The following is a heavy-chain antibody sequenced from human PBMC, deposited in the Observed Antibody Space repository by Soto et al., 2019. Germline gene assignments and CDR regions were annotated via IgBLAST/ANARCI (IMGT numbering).Heavy chain of an antibody. D-gene: IGHD3-22*01. J-gene: IGHJ4*02. Sequence: PSETLSLTCTVSGGSISSGDYYWSWIRQPPGKGLEWIGYIYYSGSTYYNPSLKSRVTISVDTSKNQFSLKLSSVTAADTAVYYCAREALDSSGYYPFDYWGQGTLVTVSS. CDR2: IYYSGST. V-gene: IGHV4-30-4*01. CDR1: GGSISSGDYY. CDR3: AREALDSSGYYPFDY.